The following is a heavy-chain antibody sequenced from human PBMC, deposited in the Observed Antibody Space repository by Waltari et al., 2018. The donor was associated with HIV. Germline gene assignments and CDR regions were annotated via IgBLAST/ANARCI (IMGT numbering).Heavy chain of an antibody. Sequence: QVTLRESGPALVKPRQTLTLTCTFSGFSLSTSKMCVNWIRQPPGKGLEWLARIDWDDDKYYATSLKTRLTISRCSSKNQVVLTMTNMDPLDTATYYCARSLVVPAASFDFWGQGILVTVSS. CDR2: IDWDDDK. D-gene: IGHD2-15*01. CDR1: GFSLSTSKMC. J-gene: IGHJ4*02. V-gene: IGHV2-70*13. CDR3: ARSLVVPAASFDF.